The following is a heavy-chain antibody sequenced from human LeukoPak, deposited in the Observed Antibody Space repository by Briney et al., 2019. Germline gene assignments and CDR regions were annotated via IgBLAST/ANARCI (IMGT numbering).Heavy chain of an antibody. Sequence: ASVKVSCKASGYTFTSYGISWVRQAPGQGLEWMGWISAYNGNTNYAQKLQGRVTMTTDTSTSTAYMELRSLRSDDTAVYYCASNPGGSGYYPLNYWGQGTLVTVSS. CDR2: ISAYNGNT. D-gene: IGHD3-3*01. CDR3: ASNPGGSGYYPLNY. V-gene: IGHV1-18*01. CDR1: GYTFTSYG. J-gene: IGHJ4*02.